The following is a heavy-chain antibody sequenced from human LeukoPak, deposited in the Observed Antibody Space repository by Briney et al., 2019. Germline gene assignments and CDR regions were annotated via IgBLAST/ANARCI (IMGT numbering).Heavy chain of an antibody. CDR1: GFTFSSYA. Sequence: GGSLRLSCAASGFTFSSYAMSWVRQAPGKGLEWVSYISSSGSTIYYADSVKGRFTISRDNSKNTLSLQMNSLKAEDTAIYYCAKDLSGSGAHWGQGTLVTVSS. J-gene: IGHJ4*02. D-gene: IGHD3-10*01. V-gene: IGHV3-23*01. CDR3: AKDLSGSGAH. CDR2: ISSSGSTI.